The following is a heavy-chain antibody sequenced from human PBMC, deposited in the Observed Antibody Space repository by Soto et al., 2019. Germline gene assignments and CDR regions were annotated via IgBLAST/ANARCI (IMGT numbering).Heavy chain of an antibody. V-gene: IGHV1-18*01. CDR1: GYTFTIYG. J-gene: IGHJ4*02. CDR2: ISAYNGNT. CDR3: ARADIPTYDFWSGEKTLYY. D-gene: IGHD3-3*01. Sequence: QVQLVQSGAEVKKPGASVKVSCKASGYTFTIYGISWVRQAPGQGREWMGWISAYNGNTNYAQKLQGRVTMTTDTSTSTAYMELRSLRSDDTAVYYCARADIPTYDFWSGEKTLYYWGQGTLVTVSS.